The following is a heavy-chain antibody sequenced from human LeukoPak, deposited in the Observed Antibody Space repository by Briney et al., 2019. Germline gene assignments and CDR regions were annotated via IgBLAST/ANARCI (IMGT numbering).Heavy chain of an antibody. V-gene: IGHV3-21*01. CDR3: ARDRSPELLPYY. J-gene: IGHJ4*02. CDR1: GFTFSSYS. CDR2: ISSSSYI. D-gene: IGHD3-10*01. Sequence: GGSLRLSCAASGFTFSSYSMNWVRQAPGKGLEWVSSISSSSYIYYADSVKGRFTISRDNAKNSLYLQMNSLRAEDTAVYYCARDRSPELLPYYWGQGTLVTVSS.